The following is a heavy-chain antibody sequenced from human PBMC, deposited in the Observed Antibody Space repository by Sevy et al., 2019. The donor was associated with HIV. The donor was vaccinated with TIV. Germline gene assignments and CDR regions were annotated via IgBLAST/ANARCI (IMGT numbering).Heavy chain of an antibody. CDR2: ISSSSSST. J-gene: IGHJ4*02. CDR1: GFTFGSYS. CDR3: ARGTFGSDSATFGF. Sequence: GGSLRLSCAASGFTFGSYSMSWVRQAPGKGLEWVSYISSSSSSTYYADSVRGQFTISRDNAKNSLYLQMNSLRDDDTAVYYCARGTFGSDSATFGFWGQGTLVTVSS. V-gene: IGHV3-48*02. D-gene: IGHD2-21*02.